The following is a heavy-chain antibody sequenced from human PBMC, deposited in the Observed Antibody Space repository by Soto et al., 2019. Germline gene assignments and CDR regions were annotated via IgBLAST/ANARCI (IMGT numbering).Heavy chain of an antibody. D-gene: IGHD3-16*02. CDR2: VSGSGGAT. V-gene: IGHV3-23*01. CDR3: VRYPRSVGGSYRPDY. CDR1: GFAFNTYA. Sequence: EVHLLESGGGLVRPGGSLTLSCSASGFAFNTYAMSWVRQAPGRGLEWVSGVSGSGGATYYADSVKGRFSVSRDNVKNTLYLQMNSLRAEDTAVYYCVRYPRSVGGSYRPDYWGQGTLVTVSS. J-gene: IGHJ4*02.